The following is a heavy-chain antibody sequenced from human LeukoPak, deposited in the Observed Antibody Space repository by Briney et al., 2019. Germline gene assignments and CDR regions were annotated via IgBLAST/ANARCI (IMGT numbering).Heavy chain of an antibody. V-gene: IGHV3-64*01. CDR2: INSDGDST. CDR1: GFTFSRYD. J-gene: IGHJ4*02. D-gene: IGHD3-22*01. CDR3: AKDMESAYDCSGYYSPFDS. Sequence: GGSLRLSCAASGFTFSRYDMHWVRQAPGKGLEYVSTINSDGDSTYYANSVKGRFTMSRDNSKNTLFLQMNSLRAEDTAVYYCAKDMESAYDCSGYYSPFDSWAQGTLVTVSS.